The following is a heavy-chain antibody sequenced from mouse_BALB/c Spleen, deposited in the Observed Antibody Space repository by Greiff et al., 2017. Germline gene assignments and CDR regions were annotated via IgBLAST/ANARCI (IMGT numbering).Heavy chain of an antibody. Sequence: VQLQQSGAELARPGASVKLSCKASGYTFTSYWMQWVKQRPGQGLEWIGAIYPGDGDTRYTQKFKGKATLTADKSSSTAYMQLSSLASEDSAVYYCARFYYGSSWAMDYWGQGTSVTVSS. D-gene: IGHD1-1*01. V-gene: IGHV1-87*01. CDR1: GYTFTSYW. J-gene: IGHJ4*01. CDR2: IYPGDGDT. CDR3: ARFYYGSSWAMDY.